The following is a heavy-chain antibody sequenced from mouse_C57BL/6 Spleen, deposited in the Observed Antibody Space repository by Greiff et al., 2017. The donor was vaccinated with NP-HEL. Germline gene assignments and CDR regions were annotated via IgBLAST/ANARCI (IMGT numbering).Heavy chain of an antibody. CDR2: IYPGSGHT. CDR1: GYTFTDYY. V-gene: IGHV1-76*01. D-gene: IGHD3-2*02. Sequence: VQLQQSGAELVRPGASVKLSCKASGYTFTDYYINWVKQRPGQGLEWIARIYPGSGHTYYNEKFKGKATLTAEKSSSTAYLQLSSLTSEDSAVYFCARERRDSSGYVAWFAYWGQGTLGTVSA. CDR3: ARERRDSSGYVAWFAY. J-gene: IGHJ3*01.